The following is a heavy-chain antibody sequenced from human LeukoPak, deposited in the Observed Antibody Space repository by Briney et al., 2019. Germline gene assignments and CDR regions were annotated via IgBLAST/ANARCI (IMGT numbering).Heavy chain of an antibody. CDR1: GGSISSYY. D-gene: IGHD6-13*01. V-gene: IGHV4-59*01. J-gene: IGHJ4*02. CDR3: ARGLMMAVAGRGEFHY. Sequence: SETLFLTCIVSGGSISSYYWSWIRQPPGKGLEWIGYIYYSGSTNYNPSLKSRVTISVDTSKNQFSLKLSSVTAADTAVYYCARGLMMAVAGRGEFHYWGQGTLVTVSS. CDR2: IYYSGST.